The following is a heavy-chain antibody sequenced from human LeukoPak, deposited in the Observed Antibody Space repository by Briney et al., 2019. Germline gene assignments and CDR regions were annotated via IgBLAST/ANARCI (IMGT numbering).Heavy chain of an antibody. CDR1: GYTFTSYG. D-gene: IGHD3-22*01. V-gene: IGHV1-18*01. Sequence: ASVKVSCKASGYTFTSYGIIWVRQAPGQGLEWMGWISAYNGNTNYAQKLQARVTMTTDTSTSTAFMELRSLRSDDTAVYYCARFYDSSGYHYLDQWGPGALVTVSS. J-gene: IGHJ4*02. CDR2: ISAYNGNT. CDR3: ARFYDSSGYHYLDQ.